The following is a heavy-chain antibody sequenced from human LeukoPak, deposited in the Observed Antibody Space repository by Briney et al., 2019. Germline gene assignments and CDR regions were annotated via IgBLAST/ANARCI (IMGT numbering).Heavy chain of an antibody. J-gene: IGHJ4*02. Sequence: PSETLSLTCTVSGGSISSHYWSWIRQPPGKGREWIGYIYYSGSTNYNPSLKSRVTISVDTSKNQFSLKLSSVTAADTAVYYCASLYYDFWSGFTYYFDYWGQGTLVTVSS. CDR3: ASLYYDFWSGFTYYFDY. D-gene: IGHD3-3*01. CDR1: GGSISSHY. CDR2: IYYSGST. V-gene: IGHV4-59*11.